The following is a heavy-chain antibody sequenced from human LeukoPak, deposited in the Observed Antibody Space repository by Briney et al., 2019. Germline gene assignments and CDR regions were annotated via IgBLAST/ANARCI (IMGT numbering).Heavy chain of an antibody. D-gene: IGHD3-22*01. CDR2: IRWKSGNT. CDR3: AKDFSYDSSGLLDY. J-gene: IGHJ4*02. V-gene: IGHV3-9*01. Sequence: GGSLTLSCPASAFTFADYAMHWVRQGQGKGLEWVSGIRWKSGNTAYAYTVKCRFTITRDNAKYTLYLQMNSLRAEDTAMYYCAKDFSYDSSGLLDYWGQGNLVTVSS. CDR1: AFTFADYA.